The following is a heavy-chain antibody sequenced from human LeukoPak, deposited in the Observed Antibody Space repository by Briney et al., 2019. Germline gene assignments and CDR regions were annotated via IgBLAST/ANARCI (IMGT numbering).Heavy chain of an antibody. Sequence: PSETLSLTCAVYGGSFSGYYWRWIRQPPGKGLEWIGEINHSGSTNYNPPLKSRVTIPVDTSKLQFSLKLSSVTAADTAVYYCARGRIAVAERRYNWFDPWGQGTLVTVSS. J-gene: IGHJ5*02. D-gene: IGHD6-19*01. V-gene: IGHV4-34*01. CDR1: GGSFSGYY. CDR3: ARGRIAVAERRYNWFDP. CDR2: INHSGST.